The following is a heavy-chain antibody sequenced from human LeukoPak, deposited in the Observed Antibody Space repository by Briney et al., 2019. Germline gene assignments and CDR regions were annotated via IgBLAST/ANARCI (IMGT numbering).Heavy chain of an antibody. J-gene: IGHJ5*02. CDR1: GGSFSGCY. CDR2: INHSGST. Sequence: SETLSLTCAVYGGSFSGCYWSWIRQPPGKGLEWIGEINHSGSTNYNPSLKSRVTISVDTSKNQFSLKLSSVTAADTAVYYCARKDIVVVVATTSTSFDPWGQGTLVTVSS. CDR3: ARKDIVVVVATTSTSFDP. D-gene: IGHD2-15*01. V-gene: IGHV4-34*01.